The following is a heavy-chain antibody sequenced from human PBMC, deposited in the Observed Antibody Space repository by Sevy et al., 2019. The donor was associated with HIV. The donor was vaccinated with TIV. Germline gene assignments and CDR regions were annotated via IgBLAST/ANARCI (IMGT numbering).Heavy chain of an antibody. CDR1: GGSISSGSYY. V-gene: IGHV4-61*02. CDR3: TMVKQVSGAFDI. J-gene: IGHJ3*02. Sequence: SETLSLTCTVSGGSISSGSYYWSWIRQPAGKGLEWIGRIYTSGSTNYNPSLKSRVTMSVDTYKNQFSLKLSSVTAADTAVYYCTMVKQVSGAFDIWGQGTMVTVSS. D-gene: IGHD3-10*01. CDR2: IYTSGST.